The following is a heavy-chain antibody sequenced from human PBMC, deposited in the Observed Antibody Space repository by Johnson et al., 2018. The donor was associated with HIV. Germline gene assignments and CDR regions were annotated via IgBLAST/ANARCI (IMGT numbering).Heavy chain of an antibody. D-gene: IGHD3-22*01. Sequence: QVQLVESGGGVVQPGRSLRLSCAASGFTFSDYVMHWVRQAPGKGLDWVTFIRYDGSGKYYADSVNGRFTISRDNSKNTLYLQMNSLRAEDTAVYYCAKDVGNYWPNAFDIWGQGTTVTVSS. CDR2: IRYDGSGK. V-gene: IGHV3-30*02. J-gene: IGHJ3*02. CDR3: AKDVGNYWPNAFDI. CDR1: GFTFSDYV.